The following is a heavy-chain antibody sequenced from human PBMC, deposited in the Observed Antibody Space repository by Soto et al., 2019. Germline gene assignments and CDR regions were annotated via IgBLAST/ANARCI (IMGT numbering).Heavy chain of an antibody. CDR2: ISGSAGST. V-gene: IGHV3-23*01. D-gene: IGHD2-2*01. J-gene: IGHJ4*02. CDR3: AKESSSTYFPLDY. Sequence: LRLSCAASGVTFGSYAMTWVRQAPGKGLEWVATISGSAGSTYYADSVKGRFTISRDNSKNTLYVQMKSLRGEDTAVYYCAKESSSTYFPLDYWGQGTLVTVSS. CDR1: GVTFGSYA.